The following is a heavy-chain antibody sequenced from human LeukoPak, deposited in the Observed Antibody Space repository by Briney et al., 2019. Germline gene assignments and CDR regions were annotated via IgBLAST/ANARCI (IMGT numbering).Heavy chain of an antibody. Sequence: GGSLRLSRAASGFTFDDYGMSWVRQAPGKGLEWVSGINWNGGSTGYADSVKGRFTISRDNAKNSLYLQMNSLRAEDTALYYCARHLYGDYVGEGDYWGQGTLVTVSS. D-gene: IGHD4-17*01. CDR3: ARHLYGDYVGEGDY. J-gene: IGHJ4*02. V-gene: IGHV3-20*04. CDR1: GFTFDDYG. CDR2: INWNGGST.